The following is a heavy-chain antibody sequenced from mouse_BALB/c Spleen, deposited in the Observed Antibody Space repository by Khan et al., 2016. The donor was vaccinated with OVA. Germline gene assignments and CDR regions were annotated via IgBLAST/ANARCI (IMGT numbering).Heavy chain of an antibody. J-gene: IGHJ3*01. CDR1: GYSITSDYA. D-gene: IGHD2-10*01. CDR2: ISYSGST. V-gene: IGHV3-2*02. CDR3: ASGTYYGNAWFVY. Sequence: EVQLQESGPGLVKPSQSLSLTCTVTGYSITSDYAWNWIRQFPGNKLEWMGYISYSGSTSYNPSLKSRISITRDTSKNQFFLQLNSVTTEDTATYYCASGTYYGNAWFVYWGQGTLVTVSA.